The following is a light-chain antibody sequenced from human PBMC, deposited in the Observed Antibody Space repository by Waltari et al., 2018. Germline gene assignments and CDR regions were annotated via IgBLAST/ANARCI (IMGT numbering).Light chain of an antibody. Sequence: SYAVTQPPSVSVSPGQTASITCPGDELKSRYVYWYQHKPGQSPILLLFQDTKRPSGIPDRFSGFISGNTATLTVSETQAMDEADYYCQTWDTRTTRVFGTGTKLTVL. CDR2: QDT. V-gene: IGLV3-1*01. J-gene: IGLJ3*02. CDR1: ELKSRY. CDR3: QTWDTRTTRV.